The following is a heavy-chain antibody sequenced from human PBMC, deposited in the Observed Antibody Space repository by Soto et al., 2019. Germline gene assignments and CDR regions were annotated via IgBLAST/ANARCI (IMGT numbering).Heavy chain of an antibody. CDR2: IKQDGSEK. Sequence: GGSLRLSCLASGFTFSSYWMSCVRQAPGKGLEWVANIKQDGSEKYYVDSVKGRFTISRDNAKNSLYLQVNSLRGEDKAVYYCARVYSSSVGRAIDSWGQGTRGIFSS. CDR3: ARVYSSSVGRAIDS. D-gene: IGHD6-6*01. CDR1: GFTFSSYW. J-gene: IGHJ4*02. V-gene: IGHV3-7*01.